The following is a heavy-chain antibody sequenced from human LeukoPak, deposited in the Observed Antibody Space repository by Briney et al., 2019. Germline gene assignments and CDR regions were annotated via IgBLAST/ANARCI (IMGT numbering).Heavy chain of an antibody. CDR1: GFTFSSYS. CDR3: VRRRITMVRGVTFYYYGMDV. V-gene: IGHV3-21*01. J-gene: IGHJ6*02. Sequence: GGSLRLSCAASGFTFSSYSMNWVRQAPGKGLEWVSSISSSSSYIYYADSVKGRFTISRDNAKNSLYLQMNSLRAEDTAVYYCVRRRITMVRGVTFYYYGMDVWGQGTTVTVSS. CDR2: ISSSSSYI. D-gene: IGHD3-10*01.